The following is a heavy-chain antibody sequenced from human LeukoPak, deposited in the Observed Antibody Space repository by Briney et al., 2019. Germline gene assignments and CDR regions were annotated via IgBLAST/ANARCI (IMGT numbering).Heavy chain of an antibody. Sequence: PGGSLRLSCAASGFTFSSYWMSWVRQAPGKGLEWVANIKQDGSEKYYVDSVKGRFTSSRDNAKNSLYLQMNSLRAEDTAVYYCARGRLYYGSGSYRDYWGQGTLVTVSS. CDR2: IKQDGSEK. CDR1: GFTFSSYW. J-gene: IGHJ4*02. CDR3: ARGRLYYGSGSYRDY. V-gene: IGHV3-7*03. D-gene: IGHD3-10*01.